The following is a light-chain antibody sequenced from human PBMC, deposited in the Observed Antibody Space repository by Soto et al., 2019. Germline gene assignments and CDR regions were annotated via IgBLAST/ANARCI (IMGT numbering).Light chain of an antibody. CDR1: QSVSSSY. V-gene: IGKV3-20*01. CDR2: GAS. CDR3: QQYGSSPMYT. Sequence: EIVLTQSPGTLSLSPGERATLSCRASQSVSSSYLAWYQQKPGQAPRLVIHGASTRATGIPDRFSGSGSGTDFTLTISRLEPEDFAVYYCQQYGSSPMYTFGQGTGLEIK. J-gene: IGKJ2*01.